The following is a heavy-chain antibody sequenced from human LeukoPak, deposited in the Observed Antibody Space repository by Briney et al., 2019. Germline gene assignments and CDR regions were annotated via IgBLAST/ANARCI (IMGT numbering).Heavy chain of an antibody. V-gene: IGHV3-73*01. CDR3: AELGITMIGGV. CDR1: GFTFSGSA. D-gene: IGHD3-10*02. CDR2: IRGKPNSYAT. J-gene: IGHJ6*04. Sequence: GGSLRLSCAASGFTFSGSAMHWVRQASGKGLEWVGRIRGKPNSYATAYAASVKGRFTISRDDSKNTAYLQMSSLKAEDTAVYYCAELGITMIGGVWGKGTTVTISS.